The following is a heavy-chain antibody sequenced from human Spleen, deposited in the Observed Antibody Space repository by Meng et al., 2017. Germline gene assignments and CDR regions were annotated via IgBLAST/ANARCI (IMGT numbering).Heavy chain of an antibody. CDR1: GGSSSGYY. CDR3: GRGRQPIWLGAQIDY. V-gene: IGHV4-34*01. Sequence: SETLSLTCTVSGGSSSGYYWSWIRQPPGKGRGWIGKVNRNGGTSYNPSLESRVSLSVDTSKDPFSLKLSSVTAADTAVYFCGRGRQPIWLGAQIDYWGQGTLVTVSS. D-gene: IGHD3-10*01. J-gene: IGHJ4*02. CDR2: VNRNGGT.